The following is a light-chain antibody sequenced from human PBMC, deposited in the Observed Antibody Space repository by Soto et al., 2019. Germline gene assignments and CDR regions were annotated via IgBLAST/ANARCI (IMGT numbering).Light chain of an antibody. J-gene: IGLJ3*02. Sequence: QSVLTQPPSTSGTPGQRVTMSCSGSSSNIGSNSVYWYQQFPGMAPKLLIYRSDQRPSGVPDRFSGSKSGTSASLAISGLRSEDEAAYYCASWDDTLSGVVFGGGTKLTVL. CDR2: RSD. CDR3: ASWDDTLSGVV. CDR1: SSNIGSNS. V-gene: IGLV1-47*01.